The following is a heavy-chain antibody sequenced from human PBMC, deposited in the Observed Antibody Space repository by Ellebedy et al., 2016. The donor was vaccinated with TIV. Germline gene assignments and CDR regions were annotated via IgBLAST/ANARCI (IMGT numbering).Heavy chain of an antibody. CDR3: ARGHYDFWSGYSVPGGDAFDI. Sequence: GGSLRLSCAASGFTFSSYGMHWVRQAPGKGLEWVAVIWYDGSNKYYADSVKGRFTISRDNSKNTLDLQMNSLSAEDTAVYYCARGHYDFWSGYSVPGGDAFDIWGQGTMVTVSS. D-gene: IGHD3-3*01. CDR1: GFTFSSYG. J-gene: IGHJ3*02. CDR2: IWYDGSNK. V-gene: IGHV3-33*01.